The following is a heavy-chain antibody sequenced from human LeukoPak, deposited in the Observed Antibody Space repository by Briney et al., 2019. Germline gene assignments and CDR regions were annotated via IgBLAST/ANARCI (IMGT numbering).Heavy chain of an antibody. CDR3: ARANYDFWSGYSESYFDY. CDR2: INPSGGST. CDR1: GYTFTSYY. J-gene: IGHJ4*02. V-gene: IGHV1-46*01. Sequence: ASVKVSCKASGYTFTSYYMHWVRQAPGQGLEWMGIINPSGGSTSYAQKFQGRVTMTRDTSTSTVYMKLSSLRSEDTAVYYCARANYDFWSGYSESYFDYWGQGTLVTVSS. D-gene: IGHD3-3*01.